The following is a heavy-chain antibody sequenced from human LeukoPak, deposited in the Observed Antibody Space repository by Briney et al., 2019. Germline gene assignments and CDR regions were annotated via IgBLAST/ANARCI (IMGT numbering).Heavy chain of an antibody. J-gene: IGHJ5*02. CDR2: IYYGGST. CDR1: GDSISNYY. V-gene: IGHV4-59*01. Sequence: KPSETLSLTCTVSGDSISNYYWSWIRQPPGKGLEWIGYIYYGGSTNSSPSLKSRVTISIDTSKTQFSLRLSSVTAADTAVYYCARGRGPSFDPWGQGTLVTVSS. CDR3: ARGRGPSFDP.